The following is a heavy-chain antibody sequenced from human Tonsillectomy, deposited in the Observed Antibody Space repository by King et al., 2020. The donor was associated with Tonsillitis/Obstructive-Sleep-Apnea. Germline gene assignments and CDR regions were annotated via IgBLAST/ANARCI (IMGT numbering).Heavy chain of an antibody. J-gene: IGHJ4*02. D-gene: IGHD3-3*01. Sequence: QLVQSGAEVKKPGSSVKVSCKASGGTFNNYAISWVRQAPGQGLEWMGRIIPLLGIANSAQKFQGRVTITADKSTSTAYMELSSLRSEDTAVYYCARSPPYDFYFDYGGQGTLFTVSS. CDR3: ARSPPYDFYFDY. CDR2: IIPLLGIA. CDR1: GGTFNNYA. V-gene: IGHV1-69*04.